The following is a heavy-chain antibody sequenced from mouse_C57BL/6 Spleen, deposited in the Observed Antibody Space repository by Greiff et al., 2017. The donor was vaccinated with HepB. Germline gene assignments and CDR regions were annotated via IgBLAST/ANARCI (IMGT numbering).Heavy chain of an antibody. D-gene: IGHD2-5*01. CDR2: IDPETGGT. V-gene: IGHV1-15*01. CDR1: GYTFTDYE. Sequence: VQLVESGAELVRPGASVTLSCKASGYTFTDYEMHWVKQTPVHGLEWIGAIDPETGGTAYNQKFKGKAILTADKSSSTAYMELRSLTSEDSAVYYCTRVYSNTWFAYWGQGTLVTVSA. J-gene: IGHJ3*01. CDR3: TRVYSNTWFAY.